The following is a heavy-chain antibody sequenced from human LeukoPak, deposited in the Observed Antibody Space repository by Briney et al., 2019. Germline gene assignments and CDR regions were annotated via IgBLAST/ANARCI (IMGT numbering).Heavy chain of an antibody. Sequence: GGSLRLSCEASGFSFPYGMSWVRQAPGKGLEWVSGITNSGENTYYADSVKGRFTISRDNAKNSLYLQMNSLRAEDTAVYYCARDVGGDYADYWGQGTLVTVSS. CDR3: ARDVGGDYADY. D-gene: IGHD4-17*01. CDR2: ITNSGENT. V-gene: IGHV3-21*01. J-gene: IGHJ4*02. CDR1: GFSFPYG.